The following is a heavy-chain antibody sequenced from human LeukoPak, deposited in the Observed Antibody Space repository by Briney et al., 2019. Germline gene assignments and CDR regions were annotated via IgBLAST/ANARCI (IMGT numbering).Heavy chain of an antibody. CDR3: ARGFRTWDAFDI. CDR1: GYTFTGYY. D-gene: IGHD3/OR15-3a*01. J-gene: IGHJ3*02. Sequence: ASVKVSCKXSGYTFTGYYMHWVRQAPGQGLEWMGRINPNSGGTNYTQKFQGRVTMTRDTSISTAYTELSRLRSDDTAVYYCARGFRTWDAFDIWGQGTMVTVSS. CDR2: INPNSGGT. V-gene: IGHV1-2*06.